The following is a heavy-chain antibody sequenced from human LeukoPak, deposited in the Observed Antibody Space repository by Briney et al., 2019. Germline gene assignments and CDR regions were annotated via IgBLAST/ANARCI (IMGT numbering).Heavy chain of an antibody. V-gene: IGHV4-30-4*01. CDR2: IYYSGST. CDR1: GGSISSGDYY. D-gene: IGHD4-23*01. J-gene: IGHJ4*02. CDR3: ARVSVGVTPDY. Sequence: PSETLSLTCTVSGGSISSGDYYWSWIRQPPGKGLEWIGYIYYSGSTYYNPSLKSRVTISVDTSKNQFSLKLSSVTAAATAVYYCARVSVGVTPDYWGQGTLVTVSS.